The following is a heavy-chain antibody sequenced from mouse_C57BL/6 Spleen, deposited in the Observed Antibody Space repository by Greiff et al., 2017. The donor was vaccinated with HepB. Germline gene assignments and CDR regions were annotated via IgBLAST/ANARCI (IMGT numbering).Heavy chain of an antibody. J-gene: IGHJ2*01. V-gene: IGHV1-82*01. CDR1: GYAFSSSW. Sequence: VQGVESGPELVKPGASVKISCKASGYAFSSSWMNWVKQRPGKGLEWIGRIYPGDGDTNYNGKFKGKATLTADKSSSTAYMQLSSLTSEDSAVYFCALYPEDYWGQGTTLTVSS. CDR2: IYPGDGDT. CDR3: ALYPEDY.